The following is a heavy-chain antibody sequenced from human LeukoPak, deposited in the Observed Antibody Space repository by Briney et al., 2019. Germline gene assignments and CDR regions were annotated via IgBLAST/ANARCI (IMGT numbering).Heavy chain of an antibody. Sequence: GGSLRLSCAASGFTFSSYAMHWVRQAPGKGLEYVSAISSNGGSTYYANSVKGRFTISRDNSKSTLYLQMGSLRAEDMAVYYCARTYYYDSSGYEFQHWGQGTLVTVSS. D-gene: IGHD3-22*01. CDR1: GFTFSSYA. CDR3: ARTYYYDSSGYEFQH. J-gene: IGHJ1*01. CDR2: ISSNGGST. V-gene: IGHV3-64*01.